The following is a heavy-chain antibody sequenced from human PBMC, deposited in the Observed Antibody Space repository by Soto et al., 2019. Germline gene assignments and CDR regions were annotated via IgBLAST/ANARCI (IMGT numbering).Heavy chain of an antibody. CDR3: AKLWGYCSGGSCSGGAHGNAFGI. CDR1: GFTFSSYG. Sequence: GGSLRLSCAASGFTFSSYGMHWVRQAPGKGLEWVAVISYDGSNKYYADSVKGRFTISRDNSKNTLYLQMNSLRAEDTAVYYCAKLWGYCSGGSCSGGAHGNAFGIWGQGTMVTVSS. CDR2: ISYDGSNK. J-gene: IGHJ3*02. V-gene: IGHV3-30*18. D-gene: IGHD2-15*01.